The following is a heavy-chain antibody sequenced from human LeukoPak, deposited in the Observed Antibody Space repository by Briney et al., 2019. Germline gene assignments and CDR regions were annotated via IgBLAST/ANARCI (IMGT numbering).Heavy chain of an antibody. CDR3: AKRGVVIRVILVGFHKEAYYFDS. V-gene: IGHV3-23*01. J-gene: IGHJ4*02. CDR1: GITLSNYG. Sequence: GGSLRLSCAVSGITLSNYGMSWVRQAPGKGLEWVAGINGSGGSTNYADSVKGRFTISRDSPKNTLYLQMNSLRAEDTAVYFCAKRGVVIRVILVGFHKEAYYFDSWGQGALVTVSS. CDR2: INGSGGST. D-gene: IGHD3-22*01.